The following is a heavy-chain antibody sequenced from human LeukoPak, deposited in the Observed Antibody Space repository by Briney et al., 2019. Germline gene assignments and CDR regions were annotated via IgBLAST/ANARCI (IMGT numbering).Heavy chain of an antibody. Sequence: GSLRLSCVDFGFTFSSHSMIWVRQAPGKGLEWVSFTSSSSSSIKYADSVKGRFTTSRDNAKNSVYLQMNSLRGEDTAVYYCAREYAVTGNFDYWGQGTLVSVSS. CDR1: GFTFSSHS. CDR2: TSSSSSSI. D-gene: IGHD2-21*02. J-gene: IGHJ4*02. CDR3: AREYAVTGNFDY. V-gene: IGHV3-21*01.